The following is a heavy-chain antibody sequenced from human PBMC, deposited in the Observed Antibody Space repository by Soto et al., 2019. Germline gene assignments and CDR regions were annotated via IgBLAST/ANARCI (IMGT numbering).Heavy chain of an antibody. CDR2: IYYSGST. CDR1: GGSISSYY. Sequence: XGTLCLTCTVSGGSISSYYWSRIRQPPGKGLEWIGYIYYSGSTNYNPSLKSRVTISVDTSKNQFSLKLSSVTAADTAVYYCARARDYYDSSGYYPTRDWFDPWGQGTLVTVSS. D-gene: IGHD3-22*01. J-gene: IGHJ5*02. V-gene: IGHV4-59*01. CDR3: ARARDYYDSSGYYPTRDWFDP.